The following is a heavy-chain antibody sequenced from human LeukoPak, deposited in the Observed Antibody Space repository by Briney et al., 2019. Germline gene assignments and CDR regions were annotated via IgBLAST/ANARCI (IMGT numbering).Heavy chain of an antibody. CDR1: GGSISSSSYY. CDR2: IYYSGST. D-gene: IGHD6-13*01. J-gene: IGHJ4*02. CDR3: ARRNEAAAGTPVSDY. V-gene: IGHV4-39*01. Sequence: PSETLSLTCTVSGGSISSSSYYWGWIRQPPGKGLEWIGSIYYSGSTYYNPSLKSRVTLSVDTSKNQSSLKLSSVTAADTAVYYCARRNEAAAGTPVSDYWGQGTLVTVSS.